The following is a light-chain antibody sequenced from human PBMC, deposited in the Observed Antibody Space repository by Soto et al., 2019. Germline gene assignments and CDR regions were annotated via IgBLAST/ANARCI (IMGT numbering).Light chain of an antibody. CDR3: AAWDDSLSGRYV. Sequence: QSVLTQPPSASGTTGQRVTISCSGSSSNIGSNYVYCYQQLPGTAPKLLIYSNNQRPSGVPDRFSGSKSGTSASLAISGLRSEDEADYYCAAWDDSLSGRYVFGTGTKVTVL. CDR2: SNN. J-gene: IGLJ1*01. V-gene: IGLV1-47*02. CDR1: SSNIGSNY.